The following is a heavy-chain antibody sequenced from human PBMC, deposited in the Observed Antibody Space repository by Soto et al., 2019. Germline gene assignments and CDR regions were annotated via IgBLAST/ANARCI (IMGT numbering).Heavy chain of an antibody. CDR2: INQDGSGR. D-gene: IGHD2-2*02. CDR3: AAIDHGSES. Sequence: EVQLVESGGGLVQPGGSLRLSCAASGVVFRNHWMSWVRRAPGKGLEWLANINQDGSGRYHADSVKGRFTISRDNAENSLFLQMNGLRVADTAVYYCAAIDHGSESWGQGTLVTVSS. CDR1: GVVFRNHW. J-gene: IGHJ5*02. V-gene: IGHV3-7*01.